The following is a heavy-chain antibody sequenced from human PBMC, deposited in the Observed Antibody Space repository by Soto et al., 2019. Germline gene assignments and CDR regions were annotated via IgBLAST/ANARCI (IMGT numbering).Heavy chain of an antibody. D-gene: IGHD3-3*01. CDR3: ARDRITIFGVVSRESWFDP. V-gene: IGHV4-30-4*01. CDR1: GGSISSGDYY. Sequence: PSETLSLTCTVSGGSISSGDYYWSWIRQPPGKGLEWIGYIYYSGSTYYNPSLKSRVTISVDTSKNQFSLKLSSVTAADTAVYYCARDRITIFGVVSRESWFDPWGQGTLVTVS. CDR2: IYYSGST. J-gene: IGHJ5*02.